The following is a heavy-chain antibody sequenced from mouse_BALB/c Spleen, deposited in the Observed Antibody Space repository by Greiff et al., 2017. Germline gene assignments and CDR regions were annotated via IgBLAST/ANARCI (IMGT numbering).Heavy chain of an antibody. V-gene: IGHV2-2*02. CDR3: AIYDGYYEGYYAMDY. J-gene: IGHJ4*01. CDR1: GFSLTSYG. Sequence: VQRVESGPGLVQPSQSLSITCTVSGFSLTSYGVHWVRQSPGKGLEWLGVIWSGGSTDYNAAFISRLSISKDNSKSQVFFKMNSLQANDTAIYYCAIYDGYYEGYYAMDYWAQGTSVTVSS. D-gene: IGHD2-3*01. CDR2: IWSGGST.